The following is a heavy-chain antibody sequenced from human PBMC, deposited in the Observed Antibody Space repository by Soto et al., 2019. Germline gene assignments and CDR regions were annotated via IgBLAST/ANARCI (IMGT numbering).Heavy chain of an antibody. CDR3: AIWSNWNPLYYRGMDV. D-gene: IGHD1-20*01. CDR1: GGAFANYS. V-gene: IGHV1-69*08. CDR2: IIPLHNTS. Sequence: SVKVSCKVSGGAFANYSLNWVRHAPGQGLEWLGGIIPLHNTSNYSLKLLGRGSVTADISSNTVYMHLSGLTSDDTATYYCAIWSNWNPLYYRGMDVWGQGTTVTVSS. J-gene: IGHJ6*02.